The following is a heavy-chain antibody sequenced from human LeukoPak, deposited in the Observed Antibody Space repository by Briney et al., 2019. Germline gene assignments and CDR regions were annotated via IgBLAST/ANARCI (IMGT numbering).Heavy chain of an antibody. J-gene: IGHJ4*02. Sequence: GGSLRLSCAASGFTFSSYSMNWVRQAPGKGLVWVSHINTDGSYTAYGDSVQGRFTISRDNAKNTLYLQMNSLRDDDTAVYYCAKDRLWNSLDSWGQGTLVTVSS. D-gene: IGHD1-7*01. CDR3: AKDRLWNSLDS. V-gene: IGHV3-74*01. CDR2: INTDGSYT. CDR1: GFTFSSYS.